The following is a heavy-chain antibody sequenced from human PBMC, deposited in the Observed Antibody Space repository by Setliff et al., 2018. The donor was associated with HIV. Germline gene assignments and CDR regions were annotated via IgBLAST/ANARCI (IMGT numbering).Heavy chain of an antibody. J-gene: IGHJ4*02. CDR3: AQLGMVDDFDY. CDR1: GGSFSGFY. V-gene: IGHV4-34*01. Sequence: SETLSLTCAVYGGSFSGFYRNWIRQAPGKGLEWIGEINHSRRTKYNPSLKSRVTISVDTSKNHFSLKLRSVTAADTAVYYCAQLGMVDDFDYWGQGTLVTVSS. D-gene: IGHD1-1*01. CDR2: INHSRRT.